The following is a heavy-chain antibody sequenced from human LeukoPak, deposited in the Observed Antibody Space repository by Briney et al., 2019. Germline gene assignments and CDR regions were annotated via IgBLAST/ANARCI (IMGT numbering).Heavy chain of an antibody. CDR1: GGSISSGGYY. D-gene: IGHD4-17*01. Sequence: PSQTLALTCTVSGGSISSGGYYWSWIRQHPGKGLEWIGYIYYSGSTYYNPSLKSRVTISVDTSKNQFSLKLSSVTAADTAVYYCARSILADYGDYVFDYWGQGTLVTVSS. V-gene: IGHV4-31*03. CDR3: ARSILADYGDYVFDY. J-gene: IGHJ4*02. CDR2: IYYSGST.